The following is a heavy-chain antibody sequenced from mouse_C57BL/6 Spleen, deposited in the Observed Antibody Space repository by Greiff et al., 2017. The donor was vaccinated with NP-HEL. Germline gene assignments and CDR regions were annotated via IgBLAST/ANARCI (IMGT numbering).Heavy chain of an antibody. CDR2: ISSGSSTI. J-gene: IGHJ3*01. CDR1: GFTFSDYG. Sequence: EVKLVESGGGLVKPGGSLKLSCAASGFTFSDYGMHWVRQAPEKGLEWVAYISSGSSTIYYADTVKGRFTISRDNAKNTLFLQMTSLRSEDTAMYYCARPMYDYDPWFAYWGQGTLVTVSA. CDR3: ARPMYDYDPWFAY. V-gene: IGHV5-17*01. D-gene: IGHD2-4*01.